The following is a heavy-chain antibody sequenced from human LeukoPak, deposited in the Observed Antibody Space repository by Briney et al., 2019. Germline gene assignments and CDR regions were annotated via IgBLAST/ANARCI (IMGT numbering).Heavy chain of an antibody. CDR2: INHSGST. Sequence: SETLSLTCAVYGGSSSGYYWSWIRQPPGKGLEWIGEINHSGSTNYNPSLKSRVTISVDTSKNQFSLKLSSVTAADTAVYYCARENWNGNWFDPWGQGTLVTVSS. CDR3: ARENWNGNWFDP. CDR1: GGSSSGYY. D-gene: IGHD1-1*01. J-gene: IGHJ5*02. V-gene: IGHV4-34*01.